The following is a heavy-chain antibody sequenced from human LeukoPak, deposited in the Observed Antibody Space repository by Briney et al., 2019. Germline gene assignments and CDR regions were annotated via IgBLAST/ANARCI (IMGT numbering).Heavy chain of an antibody. CDR3: AKRSAESSGYFDY. D-gene: IGHD6-19*01. V-gene: IGHV3-66*01. Sequence: GGSLRLSCAASGFTFSSYSMNWVRQAPGKGLEWVSIIYNDGKTYFADSVKGRFTISRDSSKNTLYLQMNSLRPEDTALYYCAKRSAESSGYFDYWGQGTLVTVSS. CDR1: GFTFSSYS. J-gene: IGHJ4*02. CDR2: IYNDGKT.